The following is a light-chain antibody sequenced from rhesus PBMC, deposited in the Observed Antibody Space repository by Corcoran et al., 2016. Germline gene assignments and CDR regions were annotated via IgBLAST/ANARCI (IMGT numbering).Light chain of an antibody. Sequence: DIQMTQSPSSLSASVGDRVTITCRASENVNNYLHWYQQKPGKAPTLLFYKASTLESGVPSRFSGSGSGTDFTLTISSLQPEDFATYYCLQYSSSPPTFGPGTKLDIK. CDR2: KAS. CDR3: LQYSSSPPT. CDR1: ENVNNY. J-gene: IGKJ3*01. V-gene: IGKV1-22*01.